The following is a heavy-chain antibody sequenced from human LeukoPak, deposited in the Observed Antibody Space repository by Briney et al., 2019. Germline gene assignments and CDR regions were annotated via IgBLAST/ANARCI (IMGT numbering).Heavy chain of an antibody. CDR1: GYTFTGYC. D-gene: IGHD2-21*02. CDR3: ARSPTNCGGDCYPDY. CDR2: INPNSGGT. V-gene: IGHV1-2*02. Sequence: APVKVSCTASGYTFTGYCVHWVRQAPGQGRVWMGWINPNSGGTNYAQKFQGRVTMTRDRSISTAYMELNRLRSDETAVYYCARSPTNCGGDCYPDYWGQGTLVTVSS. J-gene: IGHJ4*02.